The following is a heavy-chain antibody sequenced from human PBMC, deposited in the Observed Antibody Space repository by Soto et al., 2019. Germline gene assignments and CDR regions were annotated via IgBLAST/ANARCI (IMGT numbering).Heavy chain of an antibody. CDR3: ARASGHAPSLDFDY. CDR1: GGSISSGGYY. D-gene: IGHD5-12*01. V-gene: IGHV4-31*03. Sequence: SETLSLTCTVSGGSISSGGYYWSWIRQHTGKGLEWIGYIYYSGSTYYNPSLKSRVTISVDTSKNQFSLKLSSVTAADTAVYYGARASGHAPSLDFDYWGLGTIVTVSS. J-gene: IGHJ4*02. CDR2: IYYSGST.